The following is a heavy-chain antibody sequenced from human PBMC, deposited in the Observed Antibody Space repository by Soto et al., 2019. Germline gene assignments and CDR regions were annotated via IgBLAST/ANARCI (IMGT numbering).Heavy chain of an antibody. CDR3: ARHHVRGRTIAGAAEF. CDR2: FSHSGNP. J-gene: IGHJ4*02. V-gene: IGHV4-34*01. D-gene: IGHD1-26*01. CDR1: GGSLSGYY. Sequence: SETLSLTCAVYGGSLSGYYWSWIRQPPGKALEWIGEFSHSGNPNYNPSLKGRVTISVDTSKSQLFLNLSSVTAADTAMYYCARHHVRGRTIAGAAEFWGQGTLVTV.